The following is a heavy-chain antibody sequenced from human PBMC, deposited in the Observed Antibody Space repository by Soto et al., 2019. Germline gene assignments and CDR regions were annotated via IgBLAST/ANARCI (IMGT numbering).Heavy chain of an antibody. V-gene: IGHV5-10-1*01. CDR1: GYMFSSYW. J-gene: IGHJ4*02. Sequence: PGESLKISCQASGYMFSSYWISWARQMPGKGLEWMGRIDPSESFSDYSPSFRGHVTISADESISTVYLQWNSLKASDTAIYYCARHISSFDRKQNYWGQGTLVTVSS. CDR3: ARHISSFDRKQNY. D-gene: IGHD3-22*01. CDR2: IDPSESFS.